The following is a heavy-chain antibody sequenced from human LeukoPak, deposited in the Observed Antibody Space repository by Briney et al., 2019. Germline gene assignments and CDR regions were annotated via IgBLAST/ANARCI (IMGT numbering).Heavy chain of an antibody. CDR2: SNEDGSTT. D-gene: IGHD1-26*01. J-gene: IGHJ4*02. Sequence: QPGGSLRLSCAASGFTFSSYAMSWVRQAPGKGLVWVSRSNEDGSTTNYADSVKGRFTISRDNAKNTLYLQMNSLTAEDTAVYYCVRDLGGRSGHWGQGTLVTVSS. CDR3: VRDLGGRSGH. CDR1: GFTFSSYA. V-gene: IGHV3-74*01.